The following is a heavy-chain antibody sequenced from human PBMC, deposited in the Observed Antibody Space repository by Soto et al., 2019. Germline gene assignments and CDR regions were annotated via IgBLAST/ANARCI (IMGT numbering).Heavy chain of an antibody. J-gene: IGHJ6*02. CDR2: ISSDGSDK. D-gene: IGHD3-10*01. Sequence: GGSLRLSCAASGFTFSSYAMHWVRQAPGKGLEWVAVISSDGSDKYYADSVKGRFAISRDNSKNTLYVTLNRMRAEDTALYYCARDRQYGAGFIYXWGQGTTLTVS. V-gene: IGHV3-30*09. CDR1: GFTFSSYA. CDR3: ARDRQYGAGFIYX.